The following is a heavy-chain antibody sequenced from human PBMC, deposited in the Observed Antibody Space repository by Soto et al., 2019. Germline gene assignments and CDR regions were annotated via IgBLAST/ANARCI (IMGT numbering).Heavy chain of an antibody. V-gene: IGHV2-5*02. CDR1: GFTLSTGGVG. J-gene: IGHJ6*02. Sequence: QITLQESGPTLVKPTQTLTLTCTVSGFTLSTGGVGVGSIRQPPGKVLEWLALIYWDDDKRYSPSLKSRLTVTTNTSKTLAVIITTNMDTVDPAPYYCAHSRCGGDCFRFYSSHYYYGMDVWGHGTTVT. CDR3: AHSRCGGDCFRFYSSHYYYGMDV. D-gene: IGHD2-21*02. CDR2: IYWDDDK.